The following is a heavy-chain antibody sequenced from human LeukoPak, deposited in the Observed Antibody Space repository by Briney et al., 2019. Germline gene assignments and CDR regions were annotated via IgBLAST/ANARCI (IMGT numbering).Heavy chain of an antibody. J-gene: IGHJ4*02. Sequence: GGSLRLSCAASGFTFSSYSMNWVRRAPGKGLEWVSYISSSSTIYYADSVKGRFTISRDNAKNSLYLQMNSLRVEDTAVYYCARDGYCSGGSCYDPFDYWGQGTLVTVSS. D-gene: IGHD2-15*01. CDR1: GFTFSSYS. V-gene: IGHV3-48*01. CDR3: ARDGYCSGGSCYDPFDY. CDR2: ISSSSTI.